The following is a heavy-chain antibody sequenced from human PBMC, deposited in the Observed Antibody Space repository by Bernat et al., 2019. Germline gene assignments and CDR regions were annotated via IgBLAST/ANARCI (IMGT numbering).Heavy chain of an antibody. J-gene: IGHJ3*02. D-gene: IGHD3-9*01. CDR2: VFHSGST. CDR3: ARTRRYFDWLDAFDI. CDR1: GGSISSSNW. V-gene: IGHV4-4*02. Sequence: QVQLQESGPGLVKPSGTLSLTCAVSGGSISSSNWWSWVRQPPGKGLEWIGEVFHSGSTYYNASLKSRVTISVDTSKNQFSLKLSSVTAADTAVYYCARTRRYFDWLDAFDIWGQATMVTVSS.